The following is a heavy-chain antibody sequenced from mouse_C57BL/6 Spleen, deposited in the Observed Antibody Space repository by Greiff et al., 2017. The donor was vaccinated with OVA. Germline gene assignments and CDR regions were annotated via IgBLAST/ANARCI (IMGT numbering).Heavy chain of an antibody. CDR2: IYPGNSDT. CDR3: TRYSYYYGSSYGGYFDV. CDR1: GYTFTSYW. D-gene: IGHD1-1*01. V-gene: IGHV1-5*01. J-gene: IGHJ1*03. Sequence: EVKLKESGTVLARPGASVKMSCKTSGYTFTSYWMHWVKQRPGQGLEWIGAIYPGNSDTSYNQKFKGKAKLTAVTSASTAYMELSSLTNEDSAVYYCTRYSYYYGSSYGGYFDVWGTGTTVTVSS.